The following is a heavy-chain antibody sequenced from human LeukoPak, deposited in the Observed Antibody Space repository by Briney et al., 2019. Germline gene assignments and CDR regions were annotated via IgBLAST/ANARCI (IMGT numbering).Heavy chain of an antibody. D-gene: IGHD5-24*01. CDR1: GGSISSYY. V-gene: IGHV4-4*07. CDR3: ARGGYGYNYVDY. J-gene: IGHJ4*02. Sequence: SETLSLTCTVSGGSISSYYWSWVRQAAGKGLEWIGRIYTSGSTNYNPSLKSQVTMSVHTSKNQSSLNLSSAAAADTTVYYCARGGYGYNYVDYWGQGTLVTVSS. CDR2: IYTSGST.